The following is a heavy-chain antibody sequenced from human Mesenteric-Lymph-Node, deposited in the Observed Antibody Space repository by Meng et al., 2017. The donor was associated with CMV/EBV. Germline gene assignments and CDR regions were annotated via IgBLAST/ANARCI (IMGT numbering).Heavy chain of an antibody. D-gene: IGHD3-3*01. CDR2: INHSGST. Sequence: SETLSLTCAVYGGSFSGYYWSWIRQPPGKGLEWIGEINHSGSTNYNPSLKSRVTISVDTSKNQFSLKLSSVTAADTAVYYCARVRTHYDFWSGSQPYYYGMDVWGQGTTVTVSS. V-gene: IGHV4-34*01. CDR1: GGSFSGYY. CDR3: ARVRTHYDFWSGSQPYYYGMDV. J-gene: IGHJ6*02.